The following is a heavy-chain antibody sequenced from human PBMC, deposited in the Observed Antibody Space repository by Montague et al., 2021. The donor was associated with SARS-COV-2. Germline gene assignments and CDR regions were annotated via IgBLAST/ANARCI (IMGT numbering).Heavy chain of an antibody. D-gene: IGHD3-22*01. CDR2: IYYGGST. J-gene: IGHJ6*02. CDR1: GGSISSYY. CDR3: ARDSDYYDSSAGYYYGMDV. Sequence: SETLSLTCTVSGGSISSYYWSWIRQPPGKGLEWIGYIYYGGSTNYNPSLKSRVTISVDTSKNQFSLKLSSVTAADTAVYYCARDSDYYDSSAGYYYGMDVWGQGTTVTVSS. V-gene: IGHV4-59*01.